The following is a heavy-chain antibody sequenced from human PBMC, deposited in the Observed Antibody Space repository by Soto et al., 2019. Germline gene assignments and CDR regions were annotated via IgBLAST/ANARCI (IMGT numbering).Heavy chain of an antibody. D-gene: IGHD2-15*01. CDR1: GFSLNTRAVG. CDR3: AHRHDLGGFDI. V-gene: IGHV2-5*01. J-gene: IGHJ3*02. CDR2: INWNDDK. Sequence: QITLKEAGPTLVKPTQTLTLTCTFSGFSLNTRAVGVGWIRQPPGKALEWLALINWNDDKRYSPSLKDMLTSTKDTSKNHVVLTMTNIDPVDTATYYCAHRHDLGGFDIWGQGTTVTVSS.